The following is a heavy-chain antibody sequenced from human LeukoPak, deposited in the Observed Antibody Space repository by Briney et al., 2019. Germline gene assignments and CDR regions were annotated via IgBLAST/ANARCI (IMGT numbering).Heavy chain of an antibody. CDR1: GGSFSGYY. D-gene: IGHD3-22*01. CDR2: INHSGST. Sequence: SETLSLTCAVYGGSFSGYYWSWIRQPPGEGLEWIGEINHSGSTNYNPSLKSRVTISVDTSKNQFSLKLSSVTAADTAVYYCASEGRRPGGYYDSSGSAWGQGTLVTVSS. V-gene: IGHV4-34*01. J-gene: IGHJ5*02. CDR3: ASEGRRPGGYYDSSGSA.